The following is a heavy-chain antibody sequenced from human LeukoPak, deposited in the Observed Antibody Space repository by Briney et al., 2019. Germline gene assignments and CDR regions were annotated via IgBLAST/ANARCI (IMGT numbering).Heavy chain of an antibody. CDR1: GFTFSSYG. V-gene: IGHV3-23*01. J-gene: IGHJ6*03. CDR3: AKDRCSNGIGCLYYYMDV. Sequence: GGSLRLSCTASGFTFSSYGMNWVRQAPGKGLEWLSGISPRGGGTYYADSVKGRLTISRDDSKNTLSLQMNSLRAEDTAVYYCAKDRCSNGIGCLYYYMDVWGKGTTVTISS. CDR2: ISPRGGGT. D-gene: IGHD2-8*01.